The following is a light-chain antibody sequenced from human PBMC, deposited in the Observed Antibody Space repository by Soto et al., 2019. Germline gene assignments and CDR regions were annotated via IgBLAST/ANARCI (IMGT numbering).Light chain of an antibody. CDR3: RQSANLPLT. J-gene: IGKJ4*01. CDR2: DAS. Sequence: DIQMTQSPSSLSASVGDKVTITCQASQDINNYLNWYQQKPGKAPELLFHDASHLETGVPSRFSGSGAVTDCVFAISSLQPEDIATYCCRQSANLPLTFGVGTKVQI. V-gene: IGKV1-33*01. CDR1: QDINNY.